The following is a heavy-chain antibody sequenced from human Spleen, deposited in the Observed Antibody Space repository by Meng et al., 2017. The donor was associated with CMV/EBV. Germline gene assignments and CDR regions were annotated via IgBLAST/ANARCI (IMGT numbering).Heavy chain of an antibody. CDR2: IDSKSSI. J-gene: IGHJ4*02. CDR1: GFTFGRYS. Sequence: GGSLRLSCAASGFTFGRYSMNWVRQAPGKGLEWVSSIDSKSSIYYADSVKGRFTISRDNAKNSLYLQMNSLRAEDTAVYYCVRDWDVAVVVAATYYFDYWGQGTLVTVSS. D-gene: IGHD2-15*01. V-gene: IGHV3-21*01. CDR3: VRDWDVAVVVAATYYFDY.